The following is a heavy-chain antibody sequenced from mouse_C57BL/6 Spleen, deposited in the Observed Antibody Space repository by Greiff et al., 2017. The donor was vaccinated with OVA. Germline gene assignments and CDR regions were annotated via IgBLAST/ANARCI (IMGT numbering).Heavy chain of an antibody. CDR2: ISTYYGDA. CDR3: ARSYYDYIYYYAMDY. D-gene: IGHD2-4*01. J-gene: IGHJ4*01. V-gene: IGHV1-67*01. Sequence: QVQLKQSGPELVRPGVSVKISCKGSGYTFTDYAMHWVKQSPAQGLEWIGVISTYYGDASYNQKFKDKATMTVDKSSSTAYMELARLTTEDSAVDYCARSYYDYIYYYAMDYWGQGTSVTVSS. CDR1: GYTFTDYA.